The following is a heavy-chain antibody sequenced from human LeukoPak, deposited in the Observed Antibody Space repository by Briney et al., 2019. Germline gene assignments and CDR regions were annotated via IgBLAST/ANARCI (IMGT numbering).Heavy chain of an antibody. CDR1: GYTFTSYG. J-gene: IGHJ4*02. CDR3: ARRTTVTTENDY. CDR2: ISAYNGNT. D-gene: IGHD4-17*01. V-gene: IGHV1-18*01. Sequence: ASVKVSCKASGYTFTSYGISWVRQAPGQGLEWMGWISAYNGNTNYAQKLQGRVTMTTDTSTSTAYMELRSMRSDDTAVYYCARRTTVTTENDYWGQGTLVTVSS.